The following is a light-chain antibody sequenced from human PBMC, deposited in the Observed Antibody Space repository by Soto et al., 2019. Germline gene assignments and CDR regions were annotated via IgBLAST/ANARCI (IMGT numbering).Light chain of an antibody. CDR2: AAS. Sequence: DIQMTQSPSSLSASVGDRVTITCRASQNINNYLNWYQHKPGQAPKVLIYAASSLQSGVPSRFSGSGSGTDFTLTISSVQPEDFATYYCQQSYSTPLTFGGGTKVDIK. CDR3: QQSYSTPLT. V-gene: IGKV1-39*01. CDR1: QNINNY. J-gene: IGKJ4*01.